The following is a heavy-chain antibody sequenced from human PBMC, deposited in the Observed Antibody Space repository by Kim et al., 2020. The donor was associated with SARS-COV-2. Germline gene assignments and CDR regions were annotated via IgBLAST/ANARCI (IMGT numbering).Heavy chain of an antibody. CDR3: ARGYWYSSSRYFDY. Sequence: NPSLKSRVTISVDMSKNQFSLKLSAVTAADTAVYYCARGYWYSSSRYFDYWGQGTLVTVSS. V-gene: IGHV4-34*01. J-gene: IGHJ4*02. D-gene: IGHD6-6*01.